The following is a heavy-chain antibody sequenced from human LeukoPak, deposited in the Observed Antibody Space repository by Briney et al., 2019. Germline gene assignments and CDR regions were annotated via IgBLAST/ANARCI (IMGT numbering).Heavy chain of an antibody. J-gene: IGHJ6*03. CDR2: IYYSGST. D-gene: IGHD6-19*01. V-gene: IGHV4-59*12. Sequence: SETLSLTCTVSGGSISSYYWSWIRQPPGKGLEWIGYIYYSGSTNYNPSLKSRVTISVDKSKNQFSLKLSSVTAADTAVYYCARDGPYSSGWYRDYYYMDVWGKGTTVTVSS. CDR3: ARDGPYSSGWYRDYYYMDV. CDR1: GGSISSYY.